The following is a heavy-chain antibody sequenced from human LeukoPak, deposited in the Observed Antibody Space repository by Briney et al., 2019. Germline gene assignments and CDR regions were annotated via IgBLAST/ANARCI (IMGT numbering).Heavy chain of an antibody. CDR3: ARDKVVGSMAGSNFDY. J-gene: IGHJ4*02. Sequence: GGSLRLSCAASGFTFSTYWMSWVRQVPGKGLEWVANIKQDGSERNYVDSVKGRFTISRDNAKNSLYLQMNSLRVEDTAVYYCARDKVVGSMAGSNFDYWGQGTLVTVSS. CDR2: IKQDGSER. D-gene: IGHD6-19*01. V-gene: IGHV3-7*01. CDR1: GFTFSTYW.